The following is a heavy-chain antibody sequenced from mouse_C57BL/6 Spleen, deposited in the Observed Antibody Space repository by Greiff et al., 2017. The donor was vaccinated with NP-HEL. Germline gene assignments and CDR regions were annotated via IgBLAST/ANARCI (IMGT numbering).Heavy chain of an antibody. CDR3: ARQAVLYYYAMDY. Sequence: VQLQQPGAELVKPGASVKLSCKASGYTFTSYWMHWVKQRPGQGLEWIGMIHPNSGSTNYNEKFKSKATLTVDKSSSTAYMQLSSLTSEDSAVYYCARQAVLYYYAMDYWGQGTSVTVSS. D-gene: IGHD3-2*02. V-gene: IGHV1-64*01. CDR1: GYTFTSYW. CDR2: IHPNSGST. J-gene: IGHJ4*01.